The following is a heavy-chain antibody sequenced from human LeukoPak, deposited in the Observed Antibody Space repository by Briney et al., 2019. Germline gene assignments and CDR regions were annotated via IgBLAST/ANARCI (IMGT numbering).Heavy chain of an antibody. D-gene: IGHD4/OR15-4a*01. CDR2: IWYDGSNK. CDR1: GFTFSSYG. V-gene: IGHV3-33*01. J-gene: IGHJ4*02. Sequence: PGRSLRLSCAASGFTFSSYGMHWVRQAPGKGLEWVAVIWYDGSNKYYADSVKGRFTISRDNSKNTLYLQMNSLRAEDTAVYYCARDGSANALDYWGQGTLVTVSS. CDR3: ARDGSANALDY.